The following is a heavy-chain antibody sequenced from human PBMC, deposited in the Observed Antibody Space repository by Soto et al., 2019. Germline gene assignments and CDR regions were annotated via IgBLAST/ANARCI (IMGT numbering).Heavy chain of an antibody. CDR3: ARRGYGMDV. CDR2: ISHDGSNK. J-gene: IGHJ6*02. Sequence: QVQLVESGGGVVQPGRSLRLSCAASGFTFSSYAMHWVRQAPGKGLEWVAVISHDGSNKYYADSVKGRFTISRDNSKNTLFLQMNSLRPEDTAVYYCARRGYGMDVLGQGTTVTVSS. V-gene: IGHV3-30-3*01. CDR1: GFTFSSYA.